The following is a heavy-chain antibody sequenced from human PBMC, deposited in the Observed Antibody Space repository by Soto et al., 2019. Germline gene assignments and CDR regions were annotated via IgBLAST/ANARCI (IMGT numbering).Heavy chain of an antibody. J-gene: IGHJ5*02. CDR2: INHVGGT. CDR1: GGFLSESY. Sequence: SETLSLTCAVYGGFLSESYWTWISQPPGKGLEWIGEINHVGGTNYNPSLTSRVTMSVDTSKNQFSLRLISVTAADTAMYFCVRIRYQLPSSVLWLDPWGQGTPVTVSS. V-gene: IGHV4-34*01. D-gene: IGHD3-16*01. CDR3: VRIRYQLPSSVLWLDP.